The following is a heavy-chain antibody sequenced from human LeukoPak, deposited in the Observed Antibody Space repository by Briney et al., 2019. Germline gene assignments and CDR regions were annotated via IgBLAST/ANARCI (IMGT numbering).Heavy chain of an antibody. Sequence: GGSLRLSCEASGFSFDDYAMHWVRQAPGKGLEWVAGISRNSYNVAYGDSVKGRFTISRDNAKKSLSLQMNSLGTEDTAFYYCAKSRDDGTGYYYDYWGQGVLVTVAS. V-gene: IGHV3-9*01. CDR1: GFSFDDYA. D-gene: IGHD3-9*01. J-gene: IGHJ4*02. CDR3: AKSRDDGTGYYYDY. CDR2: ISRNSYNV.